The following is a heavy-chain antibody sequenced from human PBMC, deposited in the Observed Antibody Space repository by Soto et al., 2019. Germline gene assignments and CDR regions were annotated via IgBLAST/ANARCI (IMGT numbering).Heavy chain of an antibody. CDR3: AKDGWSGSYSYGMDV. D-gene: IGHD1-26*01. CDR1: GFTFSSYA. J-gene: IGHJ6*02. V-gene: IGHV3-23*01. Sequence: EVQLLESGGGLVQPGGSLRLSCAASGFTFSSYAMSWVRQAPGKGLEWVSAISGSGGSTYYADSVKGRFTISRDNSKNTLYLQMNSLRAEDTAVYYFAKDGWSGSYSYGMDVWGQGTTVTVSS. CDR2: ISGSGGST.